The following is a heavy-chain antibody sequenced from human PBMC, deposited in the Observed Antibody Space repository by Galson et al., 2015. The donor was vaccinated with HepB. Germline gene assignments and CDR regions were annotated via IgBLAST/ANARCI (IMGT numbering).Heavy chain of an antibody. D-gene: IGHD6-19*01. CDR3: ARRLVAGISDY. J-gene: IGHJ4*02. V-gene: IGHV4-39*01. Sequence: SETLSLTCTVSGGSISSDNYYWGWIRQSPGKGLEWIGSIYYSGSTYYNPSLKSRVTISVDTSKKQISLRLSSVTAADTAVYYCARRLVAGISDYWGQGTLVTVSS. CDR2: IYYSGST. CDR1: GGSISSDNYY.